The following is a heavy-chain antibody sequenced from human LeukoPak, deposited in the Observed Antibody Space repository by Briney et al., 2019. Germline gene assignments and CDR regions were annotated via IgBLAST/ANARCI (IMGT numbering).Heavy chain of an antibody. Sequence: PSETLSLTCIVSGGSISSYYWNWIRQPLGKGLEWIGYIYYSGTTNYNPSLKSRVSISLDTSKTQFSLKLNSVTAADTAVYYCARSLAGPVYWYFDLWGRGTLVTVSS. J-gene: IGHJ2*01. CDR2: IYYSGTT. V-gene: IGHV4-59*01. CDR1: GGSISSYY. CDR3: ARSLAGPVYWYFDL. D-gene: IGHD6-19*01.